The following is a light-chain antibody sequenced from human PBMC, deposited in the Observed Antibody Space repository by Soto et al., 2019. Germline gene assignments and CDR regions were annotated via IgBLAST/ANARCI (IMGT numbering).Light chain of an antibody. CDR2: LGS. J-gene: IGKJ3*01. CDR1: QSLLHSNGYNY. CDR3: MQALQAPIT. V-gene: IGKV2-28*01. Sequence: DLVMTQSPLSLPVTPGEPASISCRSSQSLLHSNGYNYLDWYLQKPGQSPQLLIYLGSNRASGVHVRLSGCGSGTAFTLKISRVEAEDVGVYYCMQALQAPITFGPGTKVDIK.